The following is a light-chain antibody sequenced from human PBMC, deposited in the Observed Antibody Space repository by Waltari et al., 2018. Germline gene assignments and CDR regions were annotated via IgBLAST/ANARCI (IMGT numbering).Light chain of an antibody. V-gene: IGKV1-5*03. CDR2: KAS. CDR1: QSVKNN. Sequence: DIQMTQSPSTLSASVGDRVTITCRASQSVKNNLAWYQQKPGKAPKVLIHKASRLESGVPSRFSVSGFGTEFTLTISSLQPDDSATYYCQEYDSLPITFGGGTKVEIK. J-gene: IGKJ4*01. CDR3: QEYDSLPIT.